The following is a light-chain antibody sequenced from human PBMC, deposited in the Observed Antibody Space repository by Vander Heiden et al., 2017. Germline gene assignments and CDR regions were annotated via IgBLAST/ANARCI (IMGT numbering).Light chain of an antibody. CDR1: SSDVGGYDC. CDR3: TSYTGSSTLYV. V-gene: IGLV2-14*03. CDR2: DVT. Sequence: QSALTQPASVSGSPGQSIAIACTGASSDVGGYDCVSWYQQHPGKAPKLMIYDVTNRPSGVSDRFSGSKSGNTASLTISGLQAEDEADYYCTSYTGSSTLYVFGTGTRVTVL. J-gene: IGLJ1*01.